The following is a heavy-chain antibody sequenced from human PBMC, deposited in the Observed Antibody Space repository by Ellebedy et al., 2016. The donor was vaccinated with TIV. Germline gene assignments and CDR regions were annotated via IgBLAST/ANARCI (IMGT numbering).Heavy chain of an antibody. CDR2: MNPNSGNT. D-gene: IGHD3-9*01. Sequence: AASVKVSCKASGYTFTPYDINWVRQATGQGLVWMGWMNPNSGNTGYAQKFQGRVTMTRNTSISTAYMELSSLRSEETAVYYCRYFDWSATYGMDVWGQGTTVTVSS. J-gene: IGHJ6*02. CDR1: GYTFTPYD. V-gene: IGHV1-8*01. CDR3: RYFDWSATYGMDV.